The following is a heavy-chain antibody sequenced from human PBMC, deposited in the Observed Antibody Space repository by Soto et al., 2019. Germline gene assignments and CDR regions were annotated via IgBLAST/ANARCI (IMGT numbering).Heavy chain of an antibody. CDR1: GFTFGSCA. Sequence: GGSLRLSCASSGFTFGSCAMTWVRQSPGKGLEWVSTIGATGRDTYFADSVGGRFSISTDKSKNTVFLQMNSLRAEDTAIYYCAKSRPTGPAVNFDYWGQGTLVTVSS. CDR2: IGATGRDT. V-gene: IGHV3-23*01. CDR3: AKSRPTGPAVNFDY. J-gene: IGHJ4*02. D-gene: IGHD1-1*01.